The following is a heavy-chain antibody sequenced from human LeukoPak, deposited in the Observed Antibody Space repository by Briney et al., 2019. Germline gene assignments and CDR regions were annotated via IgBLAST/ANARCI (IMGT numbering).Heavy chain of an antibody. V-gene: IGHV3-64D*06. Sequence: PGGSLGLSCSASGFTFSSSAMYWVRQTPGKGLEYVSAFSSDGSSTFYADSVKGRFTISRDNSKNMLYLQVSSLRADDTAVYYCVKTLKYYGSGRGLFDSWGQGILVTVSS. J-gene: IGHJ4*02. CDR3: VKTLKYYGSGRGLFDS. CDR2: FSSDGSST. D-gene: IGHD3-10*01. CDR1: GFTFSSSA.